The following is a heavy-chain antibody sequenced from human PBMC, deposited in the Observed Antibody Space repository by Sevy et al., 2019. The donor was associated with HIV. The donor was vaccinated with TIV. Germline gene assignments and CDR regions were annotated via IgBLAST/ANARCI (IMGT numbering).Heavy chain of an antibody. D-gene: IGHD2-8*01. J-gene: IGHJ6*02. Sequence: GGSLRLSCAASGFTFSYAWMNWVRQAPGKGLEWVGRITSNTDGGTIDYAAPVKGRFIISRDDSKNTLYLQMNSLKTEDTGVYYCSTDPIILLLVTDGMDVWGQGTTVTVSS. CDR1: GFTFSYAW. V-gene: IGHV3-15*05. CDR2: ITSNTDGGTI. CDR3: STDPIILLLVTDGMDV.